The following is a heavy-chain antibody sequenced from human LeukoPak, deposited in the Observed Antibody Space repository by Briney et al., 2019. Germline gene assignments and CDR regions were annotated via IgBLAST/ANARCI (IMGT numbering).Heavy chain of an antibody. J-gene: IGHJ5*02. V-gene: IGHV3-23*01. CDR3: ANRISGSSS. CDR1: GFTFSTYA. D-gene: IGHD3-10*01. Sequence: GGSLRLSCAASGFTFSTYAMSWIRQAPGKGLEWVSAISSGGGNTDYADSVKGRFTISRDNSKNTVFLQMNSLRAEDTGVYYCANRISGSSSWGQGTLVTVSS. CDR2: ISSGGGNT.